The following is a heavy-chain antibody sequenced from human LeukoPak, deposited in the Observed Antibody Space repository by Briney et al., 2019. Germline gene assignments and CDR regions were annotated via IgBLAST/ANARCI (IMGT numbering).Heavy chain of an antibody. Sequence: PSETLSLTCGVSGGSVSSSRHYWAWIRQPPGKGLEWIGSIYYSGSTYYNPSLKSGVTISVDTSSNQFSLTLRSVTAADTSVYYCARQSRTTRGPFDSWGRGAQVIVSS. J-gene: IGHJ4*02. D-gene: IGHD4-11*01. V-gene: IGHV4-39*01. CDR2: IYYSGST. CDR1: GGSVSSSRHY. CDR3: ARQSRTTRGPFDS.